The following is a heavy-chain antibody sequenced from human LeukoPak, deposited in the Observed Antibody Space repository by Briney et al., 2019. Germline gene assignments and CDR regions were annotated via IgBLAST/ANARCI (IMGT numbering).Heavy chain of an antibody. CDR1: GFTFSSYV. J-gene: IGHJ3*02. Sequence: GGSLRLSCAASGFTFSSYVMSGVRQAPGKGLEWVSAISGRGGSTYYADSVKGRFTISRDNSKNTLYLQMNSLRAEDSAVYYCANLFRGAGAFDIWGQGTMVTVSS. V-gene: IGHV3-23*01. CDR2: ISGRGGST. CDR3: ANLFRGAGAFDI. D-gene: IGHD3-10*01.